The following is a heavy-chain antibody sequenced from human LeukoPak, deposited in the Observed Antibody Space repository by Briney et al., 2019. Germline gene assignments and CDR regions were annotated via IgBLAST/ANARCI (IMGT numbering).Heavy chain of an antibody. CDR1: GLTFSDYY. CDR3: TRSAHYDVLTHHPPDS. J-gene: IGHJ4*02. D-gene: IGHD3-9*01. V-gene: IGHV3-11*04. CDR2: ISDSGRTV. Sequence: PGGSLRLSCAASGLTFSDYYMIWIRQPPGKGLECVSYISDSGRTVYYADSVKGRFTVSRDNARNSLHLQMNNVGAEDTAVYYCTRSAHYDVLTHHPPDSWGQGTLVTVSS.